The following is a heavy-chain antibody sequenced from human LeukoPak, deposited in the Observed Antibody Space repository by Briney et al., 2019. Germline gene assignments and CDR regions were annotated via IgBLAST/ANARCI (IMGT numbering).Heavy chain of an antibody. CDR3: ARFGGYSYGSAADY. CDR1: GGSISRYY. CDR2: IYYSGSN. J-gene: IGHJ4*02. Sequence: PSETLSLTCTVSGGSISRYYWSWIRQPPGKGLEWIGYIYYSGSNNCNPSLKSRVTISVDTSKNQFSLKLSSVTAADTAVYYCARFGGYSYGSAADYWGQGTLVTVSS. D-gene: IGHD5-18*01. V-gene: IGHV4-59*01.